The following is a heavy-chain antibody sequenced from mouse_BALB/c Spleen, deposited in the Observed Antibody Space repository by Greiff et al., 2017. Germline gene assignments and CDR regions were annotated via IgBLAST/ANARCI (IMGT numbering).Heavy chain of an antibody. V-gene: IGHV3-8*02. CDR2: ISYSGST. D-gene: IGHD1-2*01. J-gene: IGHJ4*01. CDR1: GDSITSGY. CDR3: AKRLTTATGPMDY. Sequence: EVKLQESGPSLVKPSQTLSLTCSVTGDSITSGYWNWIRKFPGNKLEYMGYISYSGSTYYNPSLKSRISITRDTSKTQYYLQLNSVTTEDTATYYCAKRLTTATGPMDYWGQGTSVTVSS.